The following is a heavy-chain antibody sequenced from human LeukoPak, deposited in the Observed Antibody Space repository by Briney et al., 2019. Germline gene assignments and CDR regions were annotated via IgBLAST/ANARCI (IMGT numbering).Heavy chain of an antibody. CDR3: ARRDQAIDY. CDR2: IYYSGST. Sequence: SETLSLTCTVSGGSITNYYWTWIRQPPGKELEWIGFIYYSGSTNYSPSLKGRVTISVDTSKNQFSLRLSSVTAADTAVYYCARRDQAIDYWGQGTLVTVSS. J-gene: IGHJ4*02. D-gene: IGHD5-24*01. V-gene: IGHV4-59*08. CDR1: GGSITNYY.